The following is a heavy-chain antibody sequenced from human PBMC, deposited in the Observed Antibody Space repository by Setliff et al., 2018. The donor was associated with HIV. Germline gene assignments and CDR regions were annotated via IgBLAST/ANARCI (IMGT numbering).Heavy chain of an antibody. CDR1: GDSISSHF. CDR2: MYFSGNS. V-gene: IGHV4-59*11. Sequence: SETLSLTCTVSGDSISSHFWSWIRHAQGKGLEWIGTMYFSGNSRNSPSLKSRVTISVDTSKNQPSLNLTSGTAADTAVYYCARVGAKVRGATYAMDVWGQGTMVTVSS. CDR3: ARVGAKVRGATYAMDV. D-gene: IGHD3-10*01. J-gene: IGHJ6*02.